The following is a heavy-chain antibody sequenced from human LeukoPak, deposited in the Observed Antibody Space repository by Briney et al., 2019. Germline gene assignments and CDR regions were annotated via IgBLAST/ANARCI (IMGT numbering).Heavy chain of an antibody. Sequence: GXSLRXSCAASGFTFSSYGMHWVRQAPGKGLEWVAFIRYDGSNKYYADSVKGRFTISRDNSKNTLYLQMKSLRAEDTAVYYCAKGGGYEAQYYYYYLDVWGKGTTVTISS. D-gene: IGHD5-12*01. CDR1: GFTFSSYG. J-gene: IGHJ6*03. V-gene: IGHV3-30*02. CDR3: AKGGGYEAQYYYYYLDV. CDR2: IRYDGSNK.